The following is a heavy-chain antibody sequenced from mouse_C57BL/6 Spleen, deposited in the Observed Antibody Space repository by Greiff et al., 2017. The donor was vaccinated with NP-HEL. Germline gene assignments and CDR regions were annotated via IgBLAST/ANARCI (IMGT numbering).Heavy chain of an antibody. Sequence: EVQLQQSGPVLVKPGASVKMSCKASGYTFTDYYMNWVKQSHGKSLEWIGVINPYNGGTSYNQKFKGKATLTVDKSSSTAYMELNSLTSEDSAVYYCARDCPYYYAMDYWGQGTSVTVSS. CDR1: GYTFTDYY. CDR2: INPYNGGT. J-gene: IGHJ4*01. CDR3: ARDCPYYYAMDY. V-gene: IGHV1-19*01.